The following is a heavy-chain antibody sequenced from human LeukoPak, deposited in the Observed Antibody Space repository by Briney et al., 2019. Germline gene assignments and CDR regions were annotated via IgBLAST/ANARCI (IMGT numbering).Heavy chain of an antibody. CDR2: INHSGST. CDR1: GGSFSGYY. J-gene: IGHJ4*02. CDR3: ARHPPLGGGYLFDY. V-gene: IGHV4-34*01. D-gene: IGHD5-12*01. Sequence: PSETLSLTCAVYGGSFSGYYWSWIRQPPGKGLEWIGEINHSGSTNYNPSLKSRVTISVDTSKNQFSLKLSSVTAADTAVYYCARHPPLGGGYLFDYWGQGTLVTVSS.